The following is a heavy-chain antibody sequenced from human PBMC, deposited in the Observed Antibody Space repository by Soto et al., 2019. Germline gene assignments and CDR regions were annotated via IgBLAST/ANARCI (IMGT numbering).Heavy chain of an antibody. J-gene: IGHJ5*02. V-gene: IGHV4-34*01. CDR3: VRVDIVVVVAASQLYNCFDP. D-gene: IGHD2-15*01. Sequence: QVQLQQWGAGLLKPSETLSLTCAVYGGSFSGYYWSWIRQPPGKGLEWIGEINHSGRTNYNPSLKRRVTTSVDTSKIQFSLKLSSVTAADTAVYYCVRVDIVVVVAASQLYNCFDPWGQGTLVTVSS. CDR1: GGSFSGYY. CDR2: INHSGRT.